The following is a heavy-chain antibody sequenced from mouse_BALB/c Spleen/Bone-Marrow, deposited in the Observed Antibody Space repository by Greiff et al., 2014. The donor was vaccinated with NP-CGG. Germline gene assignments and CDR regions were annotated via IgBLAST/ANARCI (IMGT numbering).Heavy chain of an antibody. J-gene: IGHJ2*01. Sequence: VQLVESGAELARPGASVKLSCKASGYTFTGYWMKWVKQRPGQGLEWIGIIYPGDGDTRSNQKFKGKATLTADKSSSTAYMQLRNLASEDSAVYYCARGCYDSTSAYWGQGTTLTVSS. V-gene: IGHV1-87*01. CDR1: GYTFTGYW. CDR2: IYPGDGDT. CDR3: ARGCYDSTSAY. D-gene: IGHD5-1*01.